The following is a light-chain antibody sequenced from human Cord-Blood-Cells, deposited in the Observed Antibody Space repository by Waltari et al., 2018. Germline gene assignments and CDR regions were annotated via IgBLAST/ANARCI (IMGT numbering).Light chain of an antibody. J-gene: IGKJ2*01. CDR3: QQYYSTPLT. Sequence: DIVLTQSPDSLAVSLGERATINRKSSQSVLYSSNNKNFLAWYQQKPGPPPKLLIYWASTRESGVPDRFSGSGSGTDFTLTISSLQAEDVAVYYCQQYYSTPLTFGQGTKLEIK. CDR1: QSVLYSSNNKNF. CDR2: WAS. V-gene: IGKV4-1*01.